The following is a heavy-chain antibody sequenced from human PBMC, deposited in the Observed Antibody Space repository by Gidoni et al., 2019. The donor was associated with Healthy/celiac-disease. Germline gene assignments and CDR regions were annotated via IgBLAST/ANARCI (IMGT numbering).Heavy chain of an antibody. V-gene: IGHV3-30*18. J-gene: IGHJ6*02. D-gene: IGHD2-21*02. CDR2: ISYEGSNK. Sequence: VHLLESGGGVVQTRRSLRLSCAASGFTFSISGMPWVRPAPAKGLEWLAVISYEGSNKYYADSVKGRFTISRDNSKNTLYLQMNSLRAEDTSVYYCAKDAAWYGGDSGVYYYYGMDVWGQGTTVTVSS. CDR3: AKDAAWYGGDSGVYYYYGMDV. CDR1: GFTFSISG.